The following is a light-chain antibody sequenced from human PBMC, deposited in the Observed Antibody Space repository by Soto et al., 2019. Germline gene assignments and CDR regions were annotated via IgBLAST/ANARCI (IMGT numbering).Light chain of an antibody. Sequence: QSVLTQPPSASGTPGQRVTISFSGSSSNIGSNTVNWYQHLPGAAPKLLIHTNDQRPSGVPDRFSGSKSGTSASLAISGLQSEDEADYFCAAWDDTLDWVFGGGTKLTVL. CDR1: SSNIGSNT. CDR2: TND. J-gene: IGLJ3*02. CDR3: AAWDDTLDWV. V-gene: IGLV1-44*01.